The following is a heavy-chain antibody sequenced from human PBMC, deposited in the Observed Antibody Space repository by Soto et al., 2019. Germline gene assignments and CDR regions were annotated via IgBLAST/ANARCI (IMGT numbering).Heavy chain of an antibody. CDR3: ARGLAALPVFAFDV. CDR1: GISPSTSGVG. J-gene: IGHJ3*01. CDR2: IYWNDDE. Sequence: CPTLVNPTQTLTLTCSLSGISPSTSGVGVGWIRQPPGKALEWLALIYWNDDEHYSPSLKGRLTIYKDTSKNQAVLTMTNMDSVDTATYYCARGLAALPVFAFDVWGQGTMVTVSS. D-gene: IGHD6-6*01. V-gene: IGHV2-5*01.